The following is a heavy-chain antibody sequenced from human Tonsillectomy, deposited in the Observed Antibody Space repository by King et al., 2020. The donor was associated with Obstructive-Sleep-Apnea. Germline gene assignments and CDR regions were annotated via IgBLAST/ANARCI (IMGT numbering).Heavy chain of an antibody. D-gene: IGHD5-18*01. V-gene: IGHV3-13*01. Sequence: VQLVQSGGGLVQPGGSLRLSCAASGFTFSSYDMHWVRQATGKGLEWVSAIGTAGDTYYPGAVKGRFTISRENAKNSFYLQMNSLRAGDTAVYYCARVYSYGTYGMDVWGQGTTVTVSS. CDR2: IGTAGDT. CDR1: GFTFSSYD. J-gene: IGHJ6*02. CDR3: ARVYSYGTYGMDV.